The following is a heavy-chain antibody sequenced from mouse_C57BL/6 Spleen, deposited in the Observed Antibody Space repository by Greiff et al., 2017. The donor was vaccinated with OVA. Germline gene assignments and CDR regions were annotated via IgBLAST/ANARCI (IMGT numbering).Heavy chain of an antibody. CDR3: AREGAYSNYFDY. CDR1: GYSITSGYY. V-gene: IGHV3-6*01. CDR2: ISYDGSN. Sequence: EVKLEESGPGLVKPSQSLSLTCSVTGYSITSGYYWNWIRQFPGNKLEWMGYISYDGSNNYNPSLKNRISITRDTSKNQFFLKLNSVTTEDTATYYCAREGAYSNYFDYWGQGTTLTVSS. D-gene: IGHD2-5*01. J-gene: IGHJ2*01.